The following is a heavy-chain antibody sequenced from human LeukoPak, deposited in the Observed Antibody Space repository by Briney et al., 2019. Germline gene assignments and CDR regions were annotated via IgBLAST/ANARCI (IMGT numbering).Heavy chain of an antibody. CDR3: AKTMGRVSSGSYYPDY. V-gene: IGHV3-23*01. CDR1: GFTFSSYA. J-gene: IGHJ4*02. D-gene: IGHD3-10*01. CDR2: ISGSGGST. Sequence: AGGSLRLSCAASGFTFSSYAMSWVRQAPGKGLEWVSAISGSGGSTYYADSVKGRFTISRDNSKNTLYLQMSSLRAEDTAVYYCAKTMGRVSSGSYYPDYWGQGTLVTVSS.